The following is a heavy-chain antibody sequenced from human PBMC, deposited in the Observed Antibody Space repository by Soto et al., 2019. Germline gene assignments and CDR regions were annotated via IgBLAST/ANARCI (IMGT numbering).Heavy chain of an antibody. Sequence: QVQLVESGGGVVQPGRSLRLSCAASGFTFKTYAMHWVRQAPGKGLEWVAGIWYDGSNKYYADSVRGRFTISRDNSKNTLFLQMNSLGAEDTAVYYCARDRYPSNIKAAETVSYCFDWVQGTLFTVSS. CDR2: IWYDGSNK. V-gene: IGHV3-33*01. J-gene: IGHJ4*02. CDR3: ARDRYPSNIKAAETVSYCFD. CDR1: GFTFKTYA. D-gene: IGHD6-13*01.